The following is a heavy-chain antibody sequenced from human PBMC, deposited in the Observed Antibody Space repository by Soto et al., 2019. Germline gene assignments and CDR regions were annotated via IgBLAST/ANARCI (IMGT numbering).Heavy chain of an antibody. J-gene: IGHJ4*02. D-gene: IGHD6-25*01. Sequence: ASVKVSCKASGYTFTNYVIHWVRQAPGQGLEWMGWISPLKGNTKYAQKVQGRVSVTTDTSTNTVYMELSGLRYDDTALYYCARSGEHPNLDYWGQGTLVTVSS. V-gene: IGHV1-18*01. CDR3: ARSGEHPNLDY. CDR1: GYTFTNYV. CDR2: ISPLKGNT.